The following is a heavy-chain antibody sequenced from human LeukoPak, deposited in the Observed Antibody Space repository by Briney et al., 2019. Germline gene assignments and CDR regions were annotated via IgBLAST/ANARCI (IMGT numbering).Heavy chain of an antibody. CDR3: ARGSAADYYDFWSGRTWDAFDI. J-gene: IGHJ3*02. CDR1: GFTFSDYY. CDR2: ISSSGSTI. D-gene: IGHD3-3*01. Sequence: PGGSLRLSCAASGFTFSDYYMSWIRQAPGKGLEWVSYISSSGSTIYYADSVKGRFTISRDNAKNSLYLQMNSLRAEDTAVYYCARGSAADYYDFWSGRTWDAFDIWGQGTMDTVSS. V-gene: IGHV3-11*04.